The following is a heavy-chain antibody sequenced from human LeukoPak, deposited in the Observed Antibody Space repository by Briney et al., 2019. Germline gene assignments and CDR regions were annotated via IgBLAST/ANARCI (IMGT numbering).Heavy chain of an antibody. CDR3: AKVRWDNSGWYYLDS. Sequence: PGRSLRLSCAASGFSFKDYNMHWVRQAPGKGLEWVAVITYDGGNEYYTDPVKGRFTISRDNSKSTLYLQMNSLRTEDTAVYYCAKVRWDNSGWYYLDSWGQGTLVTVSS. CDR2: ITYDGGNE. D-gene: IGHD6-19*01. V-gene: IGHV3-30*18. J-gene: IGHJ4*02. CDR1: GFSFKDYN.